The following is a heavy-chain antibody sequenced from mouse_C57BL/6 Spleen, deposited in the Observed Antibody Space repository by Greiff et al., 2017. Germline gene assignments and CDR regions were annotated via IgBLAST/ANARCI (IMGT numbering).Heavy chain of an antibody. CDR2: ISGGGGNT. CDR1: GFTFSSYT. D-gene: IGHD2-5*01. J-gene: IGHJ3*01. Sequence: ESGGGLVKPGGSLKLSCAASGFTFSSYTMSWVRQTPEKRLEWVATISGGGGNTYYPDSVKGRFTISRDNAKNTLYLQMSSLRSEDTALYYCARQAYYSNPFAYGGQGTLVTVSA. CDR3: ARQAYYSNPFAY. V-gene: IGHV5-9*01.